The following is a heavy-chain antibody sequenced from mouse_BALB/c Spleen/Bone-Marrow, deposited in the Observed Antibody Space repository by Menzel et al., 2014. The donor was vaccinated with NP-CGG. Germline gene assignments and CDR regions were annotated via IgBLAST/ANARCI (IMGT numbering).Heavy chain of an antibody. CDR1: GYSFTGYF. V-gene: IGHV1-20*02. J-gene: IGHJ2*01. Sequence: VQLKESGPELVKPGASVKISCKASGYSFTGYFMNWVMQSHGKSLEWIGRINPYNGDTFYNQKFKGKATLTVDKSSSTAHMELRSLASEDSAVYYCARSGYYGSSYLDYWGQGTTLTVSS. CDR3: ARSGYYGSSYLDY. CDR2: INPYNGDT. D-gene: IGHD1-1*01.